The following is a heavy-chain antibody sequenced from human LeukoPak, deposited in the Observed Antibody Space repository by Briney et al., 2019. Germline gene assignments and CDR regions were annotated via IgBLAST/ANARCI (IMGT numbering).Heavy chain of an antibody. J-gene: IGHJ4*02. V-gene: IGHV3-30*02. CDR2: IRYDGSNK. CDR3: LRGDRRDY. CDR1: GFTFSNYG. Sequence: PGGSLRLSCAASGFTFSNYGMHWVRQAPGEGLEWVAFIRYDGSNKYYADSVKGRFTISRDNSKKTLFLQMDSLRVEDTAVYYCLRGDRRDYWGQGTLVTVSS.